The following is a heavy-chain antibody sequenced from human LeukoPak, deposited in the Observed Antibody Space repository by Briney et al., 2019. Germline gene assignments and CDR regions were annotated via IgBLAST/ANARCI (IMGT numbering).Heavy chain of an antibody. Sequence: SETLSLTCTVSSGSISSSTYYWGWIRQPPGKGLEWIGYIYYSGSTKYNPSLKSRVTISVDTSKNQFSLKLSSVTAADTAVYYCARVGNIVVGDYYYMDVWGKGTTVTVSS. D-gene: IGHD2-2*01. CDR2: IYYSGST. CDR3: ARVGNIVVGDYYYMDV. CDR1: SGSISSSTYY. J-gene: IGHJ6*03. V-gene: IGHV4-61*05.